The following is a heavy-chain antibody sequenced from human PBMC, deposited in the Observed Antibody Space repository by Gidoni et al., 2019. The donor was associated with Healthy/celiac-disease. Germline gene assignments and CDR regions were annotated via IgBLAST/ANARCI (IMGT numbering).Heavy chain of an antibody. V-gene: IGHV3-7*01. D-gene: IGHD3-3*01. CDR1: GFTFSSHW. CDR3: ATASWSGYYRDYYYYGMDV. Sequence: EVQLVESGGGLVQPGGSLRLSCAASGFTFSSHWMSWVRQAPGKGLEWVANIKQDGSEKYYVDSVKGRFTISRDNAKNSLYLQMNSLRAEDTAVYYCATASWSGYYRDYYYYGMDVWGQGTTVTVSS. J-gene: IGHJ6*02. CDR2: IKQDGSEK.